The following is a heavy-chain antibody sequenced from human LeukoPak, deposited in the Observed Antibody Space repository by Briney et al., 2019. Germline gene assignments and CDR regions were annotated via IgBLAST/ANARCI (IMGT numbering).Heavy chain of an antibody. CDR1: GFTFSSYG. V-gene: IGHV3-30*02. CDR2: IRYDGSNK. J-gene: IGHJ4*02. Sequence: GGSLRLSCAASGFTFSSYGMHWVHQAPGKGLEWVAFIRYDGSNKYYADSVKGRFTISRDNSKNTLYLQMNSLRAEDTAVYYCAKDGTWIQLWPDRGGFDYWGQGTLVTVSS. D-gene: IGHD5-18*01. CDR3: AKDGTWIQLWPDRGGFDY.